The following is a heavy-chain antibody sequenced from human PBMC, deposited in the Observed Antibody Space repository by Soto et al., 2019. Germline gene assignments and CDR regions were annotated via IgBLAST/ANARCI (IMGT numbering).Heavy chain of an antibody. D-gene: IGHD3-9*01. CDR3: ARAPYDIFTGYYYYYGMDV. CDR1: GGSFSGYY. CDR2: INHSGST. J-gene: IGHJ6*02. V-gene: IGHV4-34*01. Sequence: SETLSLTCAVYGGSFSGYYWSWIRQSPGKGLEWIGEINHSGSTNYNPSLKSRVTISVDTSKNQFSLKLSSVTAADTAVYYCARAPYDIFTGYYYYYGMDVWGQGTTVTVSS.